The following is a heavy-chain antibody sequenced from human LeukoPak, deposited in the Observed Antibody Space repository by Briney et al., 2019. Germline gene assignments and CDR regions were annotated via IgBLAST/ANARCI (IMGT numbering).Heavy chain of an antibody. V-gene: IGHV3-23*01. CDR2: ISGSGGST. Sequence: PSETLSLTCAVSGDSISDSDWWTWVRQPPGKGLEWVSAISGSGGSTYYADSVKGRFTISRDNSKNTLYLQMNSLRADDTAVYYCAKDVWELGGYFDYWGQGTLVTVSS. CDR3: AKDVWELGGYFDY. CDR1: GDSISDSD. J-gene: IGHJ4*02. D-gene: IGHD1-26*01.